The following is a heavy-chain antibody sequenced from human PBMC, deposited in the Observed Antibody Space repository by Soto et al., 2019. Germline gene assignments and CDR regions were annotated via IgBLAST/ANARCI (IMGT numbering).Heavy chain of an antibody. CDR2: INHSGST. CDR3: AGATADYGNYYYYYGMDV. Sequence: KPSETLSLTCAVYGGSFSGYYWSWIRQPPGKGLEWIGEINHSGSTNYNPSLKSRVTISVDTSKNQFSLKLSSVTAADSAVYYCAGATADYGNYYYYYGMDVWGQGTTVTVSS. CDR1: GGSFSGYY. J-gene: IGHJ6*02. V-gene: IGHV4-34*01. D-gene: IGHD4-17*01.